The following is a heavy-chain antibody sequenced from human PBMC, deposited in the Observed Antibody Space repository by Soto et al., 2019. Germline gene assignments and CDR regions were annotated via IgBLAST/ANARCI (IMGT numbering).Heavy chain of an antibody. CDR3: ARSIAARLNWFDP. V-gene: IGHV3-48*04. CDR2: ISSSSSTI. Sequence: PGGSLRLSCAASGFTFSSYSMNWVRQAPGKGLEWVSYISSSSSTIYYVDSVKGRFTISRDNAKNSLYLQMNSLRAEDTAVYYCARSIAARLNWFDPWGQGTLVTVSS. CDR1: GFTFSSYS. D-gene: IGHD6-6*01. J-gene: IGHJ5*02.